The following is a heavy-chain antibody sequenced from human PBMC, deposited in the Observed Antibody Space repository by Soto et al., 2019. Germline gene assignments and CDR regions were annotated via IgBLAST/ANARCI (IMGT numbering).Heavy chain of an antibody. Sequence: SETLSLTVTVSGGSIISYYSGWIRQPAAKGLEWIGRIYISGSTKYNPSLKSRVTLSVDTSKTQFSLKLSSVTAAHTAVYYCARERRSLDWLLVFDYWGQGALVTVSS. CDR3: ARERRSLDWLLVFDY. CDR1: GGSIISYY. J-gene: IGHJ4*02. CDR2: IYISGST. D-gene: IGHD3-9*01. V-gene: IGHV4-4*07.